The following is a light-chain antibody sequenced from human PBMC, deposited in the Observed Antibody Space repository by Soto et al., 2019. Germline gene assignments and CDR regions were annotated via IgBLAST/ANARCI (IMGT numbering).Light chain of an antibody. V-gene: IGKV3-20*01. Sequence: EIVLTQSPDTLSLSPGERATLYCRASHSVRRTYLAWFQQKPGQTPRRLISGASSRVTGIPDRFSGSGSGTDFSLSISRLEPDDFAVYWCKVYGISPLFTFGHGTKVD. CDR2: GAS. CDR1: HSVRRTY. CDR3: KVYGISPLFT. J-gene: IGKJ3*01.